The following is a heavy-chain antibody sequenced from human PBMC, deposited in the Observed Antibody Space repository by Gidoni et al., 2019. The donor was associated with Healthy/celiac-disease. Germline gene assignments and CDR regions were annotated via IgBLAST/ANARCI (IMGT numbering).Heavy chain of an antibody. CDR3: AREGTRFLKGGMDV. D-gene: IGHD3-3*01. J-gene: IGHJ6*02. CDR1: AYTFTGYY. CDR2: INPNSGGT. V-gene: IGHV1-2*06. Sequence: QVQLVQSGSEVKKPGASVKVSCKASAYTFTGYYLHWVRQAPGQGLEWMGRINPNSGGTNYAQKFQGRVTMTRDTYISTAYMELSRLRSDDTAVYYCAREGTRFLKGGMDVWGQGTTVTVSS.